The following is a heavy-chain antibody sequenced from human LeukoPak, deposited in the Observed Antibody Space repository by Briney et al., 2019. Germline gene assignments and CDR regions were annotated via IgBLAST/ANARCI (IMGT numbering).Heavy chain of an antibody. CDR1: GFTFSGYA. J-gene: IGHJ4*02. D-gene: IGHD3-3*01. Sequence: PGGSLRLSCAASGFTFSGYAMSWVRQAPGKGLEWVSAISGSGGSTYYADSVKGRFTISRDNSKNTLYLQMNSLRAEDTAVYYCAKRNYDFWSGYYRRAENHFDYWGQGTLVTVSS. V-gene: IGHV3-23*01. CDR2: ISGSGGST. CDR3: AKRNYDFWSGYYRRAENHFDY.